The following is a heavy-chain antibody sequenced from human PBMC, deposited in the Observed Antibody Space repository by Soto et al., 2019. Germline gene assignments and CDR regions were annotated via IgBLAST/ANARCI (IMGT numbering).Heavy chain of an antibody. Sequence: TLSLTCTVSGGSISSVVYYWSWIRQHPGKGLEWIGYIYYSGSTYYNPSLKSRVAISVDTSKNQFSLKLSSVTAADTAVYYCATAMTKVTKIDXWGQGTMVTVSX. D-gene: IGHD4-17*01. CDR2: IYYSGST. V-gene: IGHV4-31*03. J-gene: IGHJ4*02. CDR1: GGSISSVVYY. CDR3: ATAMTKVTKIDX.